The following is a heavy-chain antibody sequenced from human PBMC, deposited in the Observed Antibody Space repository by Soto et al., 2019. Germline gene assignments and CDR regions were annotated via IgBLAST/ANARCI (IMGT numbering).Heavy chain of an antibody. V-gene: IGHV4-4*07. J-gene: IGHJ3*01. D-gene: IGHD3-22*01. CDR1: GGSISSYY. Sequence: SETLSLTCTVSGGSISSYYWSWIRQPAGKGLEWIGRIYTSGSTNYNPSLKSRVTMSVDTSKNQFSLQLSSVTDADTAVYYCARGERRITMIVVVSEAFDVWGQGTMVTVSS. CDR2: IYTSGST. CDR3: ARGERRITMIVVVSEAFDV.